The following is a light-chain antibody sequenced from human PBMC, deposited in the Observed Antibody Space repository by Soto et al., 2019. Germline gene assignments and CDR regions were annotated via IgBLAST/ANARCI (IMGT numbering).Light chain of an antibody. Sequence: QSALTQPASVSVSPGQSITISCTGTNSDVGNYNLVSWYQQHPGKAPKLIIYEVNKRPSGVSSRFSGSKSGNTASLTIFGLQAEDEADYYCYSYAGGDTYYVFGTGTKVTVL. J-gene: IGLJ1*01. CDR2: EVN. V-gene: IGLV2-23*02. CDR1: NSDVGNYNL. CDR3: YSYAGGDTYYV.